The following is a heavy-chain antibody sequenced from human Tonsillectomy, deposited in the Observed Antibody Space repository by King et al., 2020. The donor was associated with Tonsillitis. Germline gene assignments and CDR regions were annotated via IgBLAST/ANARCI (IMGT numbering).Heavy chain of an antibody. V-gene: IGHV3-23*04. D-gene: IGHD3-3*01. CDR3: AKGVGXXRGXXYY. Sequence: VQLVESGGGLVQPGGSLRLSCAASGFTFSSYAMSWVRQAPGKGLEWVSAISGSGRNKHFADSVKGRVTISRDNSKNTLYLQMNSVRAEATAVYYCAKGVGXXRGXXYYWXXGTLVT. CDR2: ISGSGRNK. CDR1: GFTFSSYA. J-gene: IGHJ4*01.